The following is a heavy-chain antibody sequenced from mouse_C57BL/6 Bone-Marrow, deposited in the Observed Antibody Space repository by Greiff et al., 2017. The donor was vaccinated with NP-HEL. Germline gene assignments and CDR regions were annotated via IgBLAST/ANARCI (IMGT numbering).Heavy chain of an antibody. Sequence: QVQLQQSGAELARPGASVKLSCKASGYTFTSYGISWVKQRTGQGLEWIGEIYPRSGNTYYNEKFKGKATLTADKSSSTAYMELRSLTSEDSAVYFCAHYYYGSSLFAYWGQGTLVTVSA. CDR1: GYTFTSYG. J-gene: IGHJ3*01. CDR2: IYPRSGNT. V-gene: IGHV1-81*01. CDR3: AHYYYGSSLFAY. D-gene: IGHD1-1*01.